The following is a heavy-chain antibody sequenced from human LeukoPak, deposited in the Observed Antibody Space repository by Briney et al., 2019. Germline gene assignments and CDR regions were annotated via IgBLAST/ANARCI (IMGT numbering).Heavy chain of an antibody. J-gene: IGHJ4*02. D-gene: IGHD3-10*01. CDR1: GYRFSSFW. CDR3: ARGGMIRGVRYYFDY. V-gene: IGHV5-10-1*01. Sequence: GGSLKTPCKGPGYRFSSFWITWVRQMPGEGLEWRGRSDPSDSYTNYSPSFQGHVTLSADNSISTAYLQWSSLRASDTAMYYCARGGMIRGVRYYFDYGGQGTLVTVSS. CDR2: SDPSDSYT.